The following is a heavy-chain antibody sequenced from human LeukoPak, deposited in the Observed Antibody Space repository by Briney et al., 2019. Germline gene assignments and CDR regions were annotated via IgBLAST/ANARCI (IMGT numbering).Heavy chain of an antibody. CDR3: ARGGALDI. CDR2: LYSGGST. J-gene: IGHJ3*02. Sequence: PGGSLRLSCAASGFTVSSNYMSWVRQAPGKGLEWVSILYSGGSTYYANSAKGRFTISRDNSKNTLYLQMNSLRPEDTAVYYCARGGALDIWGQGTMVTVSS. CDR1: GFTVSSNY. D-gene: IGHD3-16*01. V-gene: IGHV3-66*02.